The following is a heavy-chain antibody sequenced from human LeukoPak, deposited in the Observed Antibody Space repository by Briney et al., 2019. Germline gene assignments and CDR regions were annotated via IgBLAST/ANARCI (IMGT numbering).Heavy chain of an antibody. V-gene: IGHV3-74*01. CDR3: TAPELDY. J-gene: IGHJ4*02. Sequence: PGGSLRLSCAASGFTFSSFWMHWVRQAPGKGLGWVSRINSVGSSTSYVDSVKGRFTISRDNVKNTLYLQMNNLRAEDTAVYYCTAPELDYWGQGTLVAVSS. CDR1: GFTFSSFW. CDR2: INSVGSST.